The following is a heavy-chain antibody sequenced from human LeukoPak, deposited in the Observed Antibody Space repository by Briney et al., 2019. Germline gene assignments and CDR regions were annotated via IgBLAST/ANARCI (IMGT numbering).Heavy chain of an antibody. J-gene: IGHJ5*02. D-gene: IGHD6-19*01. CDR1: GFTFGDYA. Sequence: GGSLRLSCTASGFTFGDYAMSWVRQAPGKGLEWVGFIRSKAYGGTTEYAASVKGRFTISRDDSKSIAYLQMNSLKTEDTAVYYCTRDPSPYSSGWASCWFDPWGQGTLVTVSS. V-gene: IGHV3-49*04. CDR2: IRSKAYGGTT. CDR3: TRDPSPYSSGWASCWFDP.